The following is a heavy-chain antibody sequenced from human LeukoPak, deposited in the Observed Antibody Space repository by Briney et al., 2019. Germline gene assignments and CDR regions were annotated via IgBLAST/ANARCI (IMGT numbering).Heavy chain of an antibody. V-gene: IGHV1-18*01. CDR3: ARRPDYDFWSGYYRGRDYFDY. CDR2: ISAYNGNT. CDR1: GYTFTSYG. J-gene: IGHJ4*02. Sequence: ASVKVSCKASGYTFTSYGISWVRQAPGQGLEWMGWISAYNGNTNYAQKLQGRVTMTTDTSTSTAYVELRSLRSDDTAVYYCARRPDYDFWSGYYRGRDYFDYWGQGTLVTVSS. D-gene: IGHD3-3*01.